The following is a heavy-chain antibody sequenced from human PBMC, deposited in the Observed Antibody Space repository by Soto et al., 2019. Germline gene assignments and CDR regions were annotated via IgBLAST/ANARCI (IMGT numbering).Heavy chain of an antibody. CDR2: INPSGGST. J-gene: IGHJ4*02. V-gene: IGHV1-46*01. CDR1: GYTFTSYY. Sequence: ASVKVSCKASGYTFTSYYMHWVRQAPGQGLEWMGIINPSGGSTSYAQKFQGRVTMTRDTSTSTVYMELNSLRADDTAVYYCAKDFDILTGYFDYWGQGTLVTVSS. CDR3: AKDFDILTGYFDY. D-gene: IGHD3-9*01.